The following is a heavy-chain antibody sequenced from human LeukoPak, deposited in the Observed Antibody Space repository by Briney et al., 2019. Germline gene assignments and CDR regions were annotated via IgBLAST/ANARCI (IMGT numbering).Heavy chain of an antibody. Sequence: GGSLRLSCAASGFTFSSYSMNWVRQAPGKGLNWISYINSRSNTKYYADSVKGRLTVSRDNAKDSLYLQMNSLRAEDTAVYYCARDLNDIWSDAFDIWGQGTLVTVSS. CDR3: ARDLNDIWSDAFDI. J-gene: IGHJ3*02. D-gene: IGHD3-3*01. CDR1: GFTFSSYS. CDR2: INSRSNTK. V-gene: IGHV3-48*01.